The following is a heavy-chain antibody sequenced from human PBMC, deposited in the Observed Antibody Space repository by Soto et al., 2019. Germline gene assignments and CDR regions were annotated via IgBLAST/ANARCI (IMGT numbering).Heavy chain of an antibody. D-gene: IGHD3-22*01. V-gene: IGHV3-23*01. Sequence: EVQLLESGGGLVQPGGSLRLSCAASGFTFSSYGMSWVRQAQGKGLEWISGLSDSGAKTYYADSVKGRFTISRDTSKNTLYLQMSSLIVEDTAVYYCAKDSGYDSTDWGQGTLVIVSS. CDR2: LSDSGAKT. CDR3: AKDSGYDSTD. CDR1: GFTFSSYG. J-gene: IGHJ4*02.